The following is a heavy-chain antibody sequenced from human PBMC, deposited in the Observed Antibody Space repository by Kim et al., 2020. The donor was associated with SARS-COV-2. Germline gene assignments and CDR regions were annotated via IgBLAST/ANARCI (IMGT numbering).Heavy chain of an antibody. J-gene: IGHJ4*02. CDR3: ATARPVSNILTGYYGSYFDY. CDR1: GYTLTELS. CDR2: FDPEDGET. Sequence: ASVKVSCKVSGYTLTELSMHWVRQAPGKGLEWMGGFDPEDGETIYAQKFQGRVTMTEDTSTDTAYMELSSLRSEDTAVYYCATARPVSNILTGYYGSYFDYWGQGTLVTVSS. D-gene: IGHD3-9*01. V-gene: IGHV1-24*01.